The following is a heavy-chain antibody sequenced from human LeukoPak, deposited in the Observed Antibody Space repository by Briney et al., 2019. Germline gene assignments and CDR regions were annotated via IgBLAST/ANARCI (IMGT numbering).Heavy chain of an antibody. CDR1: GGSISSGGYY. J-gene: IGHJ4*02. V-gene: IGHV4-31*03. Sequence: SETLSLTCTVSGGSISSGGYYWSWIRQRPGKGLEWIGYIYYSGSTYYNPSLKSRVTISVDTSKNQFSLKLSSVTAADTAVYYCARIRITMVRGVIMVNYYFDYWGQGTLVTVSS. CDR2: IYYSGST. CDR3: ARIRITMVRGVIMVNYYFDY. D-gene: IGHD3-10*01.